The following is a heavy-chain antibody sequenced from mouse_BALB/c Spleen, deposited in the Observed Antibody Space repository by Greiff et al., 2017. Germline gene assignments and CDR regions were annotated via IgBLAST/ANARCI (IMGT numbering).Heavy chain of an antibody. CDR2: ISSGGST. V-gene: IGHV5-6-5*01. CDR3: AREGGYDWAWFAY. Sequence: EVQLVESGGGLVKPGGSLKLSCAASGFTFSSYAMSWVRQTPEKRLEWVASISSGGSTYYPDSVKGRFTISRDNARNILYLQMSSLRSEDTAMYYCAREGGYDWAWFAYWGQGTLVTVSA. D-gene: IGHD2-2*01. J-gene: IGHJ3*01. CDR1: GFTFSSYA.